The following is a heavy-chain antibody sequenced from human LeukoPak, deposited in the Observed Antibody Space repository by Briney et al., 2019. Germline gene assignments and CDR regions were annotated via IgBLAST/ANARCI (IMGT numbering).Heavy chain of an antibody. V-gene: IGHV3-21*01. D-gene: IGHD3-22*01. CDR2: ISSSSSYI. Sequence: GGSLRLSCAASGFTFSSYSMNWVRQAPGKGLEWVSSISSSSSYIYYADSVKGRFTISRDNAKNSLYLQMNSLRAEDTAVYYCARDRYYDSSGYHHPLDYWGQGTLVTVSS. J-gene: IGHJ4*02. CDR3: ARDRYYDSSGYHHPLDY. CDR1: GFTFSSYS.